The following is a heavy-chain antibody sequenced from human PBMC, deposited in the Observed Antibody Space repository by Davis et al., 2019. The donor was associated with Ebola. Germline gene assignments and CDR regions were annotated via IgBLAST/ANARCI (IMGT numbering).Heavy chain of an antibody. CDR2: INHSGST. V-gene: IGHV4-34*01. CDR3: ARVKWFGKIFDY. D-gene: IGHD3-10*01. CDR1: GGSFSGYY. Sequence: MPSETLSLTCAVYGGSFSGYYWSWIRQPPGKGLEWIGEINHSGSTNYNPSLKSRVTISLDTSKNQFSLKLSSVTAADTAVFHCARVKWFGKIFDYWGQGTLVTVSS. J-gene: IGHJ4*02.